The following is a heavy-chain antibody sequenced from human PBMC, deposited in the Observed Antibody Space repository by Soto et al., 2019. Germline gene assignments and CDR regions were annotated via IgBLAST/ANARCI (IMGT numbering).Heavy chain of an antibody. J-gene: IGHJ4*02. CDR2: ISGGGDRT. V-gene: IGHV3-23*01. CDR3: AKTATYDYVWGDYRYFLDH. Sequence: PGCSLRLSCGASGFPFNTHGMAWVRQDPGKGLEWVSGISGGGDRTQYADGVKGRFTISSDNSKNTAELQMTSLRAEDTATYYCAKTATYDYVWGDYRYFLDHWGQGTVVTVSS. CDR1: GFPFNTHG. D-gene: IGHD3-16*02.